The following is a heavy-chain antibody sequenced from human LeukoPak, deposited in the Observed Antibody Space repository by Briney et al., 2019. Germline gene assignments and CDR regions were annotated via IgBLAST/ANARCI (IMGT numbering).Heavy chain of an antibody. CDR1: GDSVSNNIAI. V-gene: IGHV6-1*01. J-gene: IGHJ3*02. D-gene: IGHD2-8*02. Sequence: SQTLSLTCAISGDSVSNNIAIWNWVRQSPSRGLEWLGRTYYRSKWFIDYALSVKGRMTINPDTSKNQFSLQLNSVTPEDTAVYYCARDKVLNGFDIWGQGTMVTVSS. CDR2: TYYRSKWFI. CDR3: ARDKVLNGFDI.